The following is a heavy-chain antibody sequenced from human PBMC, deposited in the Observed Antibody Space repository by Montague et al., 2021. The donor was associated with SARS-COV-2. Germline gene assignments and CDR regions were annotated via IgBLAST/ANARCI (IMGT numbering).Heavy chain of an antibody. V-gene: IGHV4-4*02. CDR1: GGSISSSNW. CDR2: IYHSGST. J-gene: IGHJ5*02. Sequence: SETLSLTCAVSGGSISSSNWWSWVRPPPGKGLEWIGDIYHSGSTNYNPSLKSPVTISLGKSNNHSSLQLSSVTAAATGVYYCALPTAGARFDPWGQGTLVTVSS. CDR3: ALPTAGARFDP. D-gene: IGHD2-2*01.